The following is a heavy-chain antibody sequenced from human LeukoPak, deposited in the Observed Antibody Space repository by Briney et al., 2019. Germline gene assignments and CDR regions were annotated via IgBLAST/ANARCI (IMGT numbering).Heavy chain of an antibody. CDR1: GFPFSSYS. J-gene: IGHJ4*02. CDR2: ISSSSSYI. Sequence: PGGSLRLSCAASGFPFSSYSMNWVRQAPGKGLEWVASISSSSSYIYYADSVKGRFTISRDNAKNSLSLQMNSLRAEDTAVYYCARAESPFYFDYWGQGTLVTVSS. V-gene: IGHV3-21*01. CDR3: ARAESPFYFDY.